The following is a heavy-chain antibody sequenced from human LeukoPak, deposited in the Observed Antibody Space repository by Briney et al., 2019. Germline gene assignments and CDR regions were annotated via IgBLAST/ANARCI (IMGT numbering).Heavy chain of an antibody. CDR3: AKDPGHGEGY. D-gene: IGHD4-17*01. Sequence: GGSLRLSCAASGFTFSSYGMHWVRQAPGKGLEWVAVISYDGSNKYYADSVKGRFTISRDNSKNTLCLQMNSLRAEDTAVYYCAKDPGHGEGYWGQGTLVTVSS. J-gene: IGHJ4*02. V-gene: IGHV3-30*18. CDR1: GFTFSSYG. CDR2: ISYDGSNK.